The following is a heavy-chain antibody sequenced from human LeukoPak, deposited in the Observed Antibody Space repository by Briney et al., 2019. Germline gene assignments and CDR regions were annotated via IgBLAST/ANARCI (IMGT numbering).Heavy chain of an antibody. J-gene: IGHJ4*02. V-gene: IGHV4-4*02. CDR2: IYHSGST. CDR1: GGSISSNNW. Sequence: SETLSLTCAVSGGSISSNNWWSWVRQPPGKGLEWIGEIYHSGSTNHNPSLKSRVTISVDKSKNHFSLNLSSVTAADTAVYYCARVNINNWHSCDYWGQGTLVTVSS. D-gene: IGHD1-1*01. CDR3: ARVNINNWHSCDY.